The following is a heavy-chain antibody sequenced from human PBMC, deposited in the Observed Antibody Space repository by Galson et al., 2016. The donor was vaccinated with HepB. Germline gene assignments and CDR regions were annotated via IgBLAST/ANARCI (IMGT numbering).Heavy chain of an antibody. CDR3: ARGCSSDTCHLNCFDP. D-gene: IGHD3-22*01. CDR2: FIPMTGTA. V-gene: IGHV1-69*13. J-gene: IGHJ5*02. CDR1: GGTLKSYS. Sequence: SVKVSCKASGGTLKSYSVIWVRHAPGQGLEWLGGFIPMTGTANSAQKFQGRVTITADESANTVYMELGSLKSDDTAVYYCARGCSSDTCHLNCFDPWGQGTLVTVSS.